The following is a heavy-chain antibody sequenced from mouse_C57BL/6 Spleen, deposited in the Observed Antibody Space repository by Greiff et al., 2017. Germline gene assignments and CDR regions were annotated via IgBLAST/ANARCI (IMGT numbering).Heavy chain of an antibody. J-gene: IGHJ3*01. CDR3: AREGAYYSNLTLAY. CDR1: GYTFTSYW. V-gene: IGHV1-52*01. D-gene: IGHD2-5*01. CDR2: IDPSDSET. Sequence: QVQLQQPGAELVRPGSSVKLSCKASGYTFTSYWMHWVKQRPIQGLEWIGNIDPSDSETHYNQKFKDKATLTVDKSSSTAYMQLSSLTSEDSAVYYCAREGAYYSNLTLAYWGQGTLVTVSA.